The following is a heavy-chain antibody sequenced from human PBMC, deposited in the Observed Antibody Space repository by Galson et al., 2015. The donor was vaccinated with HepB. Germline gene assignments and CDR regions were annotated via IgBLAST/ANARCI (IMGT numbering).Heavy chain of an antibody. J-gene: IGHJ4*02. CDR1: GYTFTSYG. V-gene: IGHV1-18*01. CDR3: ARDLGYSGYDYEEDYFDS. Sequence: SCKASGYTFTSYGISWVRQAPGQGLEWMGWISAYNGNTNYAQKLQGRVTMTTDTSTSTAYMELRSLRSDDTAVYYCARDLGYSGYDYEEDYFDSWGQGTLLSVSS. CDR2: ISAYNGNT. D-gene: IGHD5-12*01.